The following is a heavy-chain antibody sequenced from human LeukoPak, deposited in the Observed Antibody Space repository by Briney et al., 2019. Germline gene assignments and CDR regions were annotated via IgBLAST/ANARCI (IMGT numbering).Heavy chain of an antibody. D-gene: IGHD3-9*01. CDR3: ARGAGYDILTGYYYSYYFDY. Sequence: SETLSLTCAVYGGSFSGYYWSWIRQLPGKGLEWIGEINHSGSTNYNPSLKSRVTISVDTSKNQFSLKLSSVTAADTAVYYCARGAGYDILTGYYYSYYFDYWGQGTLVTVSS. CDR2: INHSGST. CDR1: GGSFSGYY. J-gene: IGHJ4*02. V-gene: IGHV4-34*01.